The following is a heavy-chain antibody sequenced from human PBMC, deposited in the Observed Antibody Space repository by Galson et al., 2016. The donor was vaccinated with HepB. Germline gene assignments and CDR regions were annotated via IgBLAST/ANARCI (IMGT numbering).Heavy chain of an antibody. CDR2: ISSSSSYI. CDR3: ARVGWVYYYYGMDV. V-gene: IGHV3-21*01. CDR1: GFTFSSYS. J-gene: IGHJ6*02. Sequence: SLRLSCAASGFTFSSYSMNWVRQAPGKGLEWVSSISSSSSYIYYADSVKGRLTISRDNAKNSLYLQMNSLRAEDTAVYYCARVGWVYYYYGMDVWGQGTTVTVSS. D-gene: IGHD6-19*01.